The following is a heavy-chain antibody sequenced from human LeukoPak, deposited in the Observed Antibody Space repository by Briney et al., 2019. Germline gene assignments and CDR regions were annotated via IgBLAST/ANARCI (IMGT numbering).Heavy chain of an antibody. D-gene: IGHD3-10*01. J-gene: IGHJ5*02. CDR3: ARRAMVRKKGWFDP. Sequence: SETLSLTCAVYGGSFSGYYWSWIRQPPGKGLEWIGGINHSGSTNYNPSLKSRVTISVDTSKDQFSLKLSSVTAADTAVYYCARRAMVRKKGWFDPWGQGTLVTVSS. CDR1: GGSFSGYY. V-gene: IGHV4-34*01. CDR2: INHSGST.